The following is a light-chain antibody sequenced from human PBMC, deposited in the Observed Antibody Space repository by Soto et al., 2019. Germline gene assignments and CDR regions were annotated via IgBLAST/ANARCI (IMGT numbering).Light chain of an antibody. CDR3: QQYASSPIT. J-gene: IGKJ4*01. CDR1: RSVSSSY. V-gene: IGKV3-20*01. Sequence: EIVLTQSPGTLSLSPGERATLSCRASRSVSSSYLAWYQQKPGQAPRLLIYGASSRATGIPDRFTGSGSGTDFSLTISRLEPEDFAVYYCQQYASSPITFGGGTKVEIK. CDR2: GAS.